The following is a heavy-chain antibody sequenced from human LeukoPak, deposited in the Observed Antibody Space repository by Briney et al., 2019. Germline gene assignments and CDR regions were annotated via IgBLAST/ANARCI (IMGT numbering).Heavy chain of an antibody. CDR3: ASGYGDYAFDY. J-gene: IGHJ4*02. V-gene: IGHV3-11*06. CDR1: GFTFSDYY. CDR2: ISSSSSYT. Sequence: GGSLGLSCAASGFTFSDYYMSWIRQAPGKGLEWVSYISSSSSYTNYADSVKGRFTISRDNAKNSLYLQMNSLRAEDTAVYYCASGYGDYAFDYWGQGTLVTVSS. D-gene: IGHD4-17*01.